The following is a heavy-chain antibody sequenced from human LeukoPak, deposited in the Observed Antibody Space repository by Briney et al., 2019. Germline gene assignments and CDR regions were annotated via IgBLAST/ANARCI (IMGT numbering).Heavy chain of an antibody. D-gene: IGHD4/OR15-4a*01. V-gene: IGHV3-30*02. J-gene: IGHJ4*02. CDR1: GLTFSTSD. CDR2: IQYDGSRE. CDR3: ARRAGAYSHPYDY. Sequence: PGGSLRLSCAASGLTFSTSDMHWVRQAPGKGLEWVSFIQYDGSRENYSDSVKGRFSISRDNSKNTLYLQMNSLRAEDTAVYYCARRAGAYSHPYDYWGQGTLVTVSS.